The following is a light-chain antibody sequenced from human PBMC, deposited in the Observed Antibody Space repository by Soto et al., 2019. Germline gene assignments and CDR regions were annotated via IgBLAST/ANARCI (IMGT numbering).Light chain of an antibody. Sequence: EIVLTQSPATLSLSPGERATLSCRASQSVSSYLAWYQQKPGQAPRLLIYDASDRATGIPARFSGSGSGTDFTLTISSLAPVDFAVYYCQQRSNWPPLTFGGGTQGGY. CDR2: DAS. V-gene: IGKV3-11*01. CDR3: QQRSNWPPLT. J-gene: IGKJ4*01. CDR1: QSVSSY.